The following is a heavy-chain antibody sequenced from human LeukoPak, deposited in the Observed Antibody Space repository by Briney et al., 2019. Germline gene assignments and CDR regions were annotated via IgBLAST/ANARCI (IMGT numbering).Heavy chain of an antibody. Sequence: ASVKASCKASVNTFPMYSVHWVRQAPGHGLEWMGMINPSDGATTYAQRFQGRVTMTRDMSTTTVYMDLRSLRSEDTAVYFCATSGLTKYYDILTLPPNWFDPWGQGTLVTVSS. D-gene: IGHD3-9*01. CDR1: VNTFPMYS. J-gene: IGHJ5*02. V-gene: IGHV1-46*01. CDR3: ATSGLTKYYDILTLPPNWFDP. CDR2: INPSDGAT.